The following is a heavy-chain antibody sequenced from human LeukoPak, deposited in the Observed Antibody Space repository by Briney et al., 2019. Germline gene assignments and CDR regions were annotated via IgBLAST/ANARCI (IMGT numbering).Heavy chain of an antibody. V-gene: IGHV3-23*01. CDR1: GFIFKKYW. J-gene: IGHJ4*02. CDR3: ARADHFSSWRGAYFDY. CDR2: ISGSGGST. Sequence: GGSLRLSCAASGFIFKKYWMNWVRQVPGKGLEWVSAISGSGGSTYYADSVKGRFTISRDNSKNTLYLQMNSLRAEDTAVYYCARADHFSSWRGAYFDYWGQGTLVTVSS. D-gene: IGHD6-13*01.